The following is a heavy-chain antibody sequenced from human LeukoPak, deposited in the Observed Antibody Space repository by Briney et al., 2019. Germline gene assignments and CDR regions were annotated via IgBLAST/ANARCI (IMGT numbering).Heavy chain of an antibody. CDR1: GFTFSSYG. Sequence: PGGTLRLSCAASGFTFSSYGMSWVRQAPGKGLEWVSAISGSGGSTYYADSVKGRFTISRDNSKNTLYLQMNSLRAEDTAVYYCAKANGGSSWYRLDYWGQGTLVTVSS. V-gene: IGHV3-23*01. CDR3: AKANGGSSWYRLDY. D-gene: IGHD6-13*01. J-gene: IGHJ4*02. CDR2: ISGSGGST.